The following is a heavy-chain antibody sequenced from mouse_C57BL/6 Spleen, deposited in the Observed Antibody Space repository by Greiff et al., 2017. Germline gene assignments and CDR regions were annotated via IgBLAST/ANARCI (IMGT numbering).Heavy chain of an antibody. J-gene: IGHJ4*01. D-gene: IGHD2-2*01. CDR1: GFTFSSYT. Sequence: EVMLVESGGGLVKPGGSLKLSCAASGFTFSSYTMSWVRQTPEKRLEWVATTSGGGGNTYYPDSVKGRFTISRDNAKNTLYLQMSSLRSEDTALYYCARHGGYGAMDYWGQGTSVTVSS. V-gene: IGHV5-9*01. CDR3: ARHGGYGAMDY. CDR2: TSGGGGNT.